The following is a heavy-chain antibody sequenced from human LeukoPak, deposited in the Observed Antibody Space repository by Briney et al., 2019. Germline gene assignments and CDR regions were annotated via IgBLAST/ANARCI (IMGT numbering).Heavy chain of an antibody. CDR3: AKGTGINHYNWFDP. CDR1: GFTFSSYA. J-gene: IGHJ5*02. Sequence: GGSLRLSCAASGFTFSSYAMSWVRQAPGKGLDWVSAISGSGGNTYYADSVKGRFTISRDNSKNTLYLQMNSLRAEDTAVYYCAKGTGINHYNWFDPWGQGTLVTVSS. CDR2: ISGSGGNT. D-gene: IGHD2-8*02. V-gene: IGHV3-23*01.